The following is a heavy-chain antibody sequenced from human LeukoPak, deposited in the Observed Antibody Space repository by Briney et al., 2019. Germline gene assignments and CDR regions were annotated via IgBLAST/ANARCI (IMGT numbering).Heavy chain of an antibody. V-gene: IGHV1-18*01. CDR3: ASFTRTYDCSY. J-gene: IGHJ4*02. CDR2: ISAYNGNT. D-gene: IGHD2-21*01. CDR1: GYTFTSYG. Sequence: GASVKVSCKACGYTFTSYGISWVRQAPGQGLEWMGWISAYNGNTNYAQKLQCRVTMTTDTSTSTAYMELRSLRSDDTAVYYCASFTRTYDCSYWGQGTLVTVSS.